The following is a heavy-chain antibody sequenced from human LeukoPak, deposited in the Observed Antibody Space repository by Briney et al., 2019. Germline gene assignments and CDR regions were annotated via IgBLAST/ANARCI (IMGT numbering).Heavy chain of an antibody. CDR2: ISSDGSTT. V-gene: IGHV3-30-3*01. CDR1: GFTFSSSA. CDR3: AKDPREVTPY. D-gene: IGHD2-21*02. J-gene: IGHJ4*02. Sequence: GRSLTLSCAASGFTFSSSAMHWVRQAPGKGLEWVALISSDGSTTYFPDSVKGRFSISRDNSKNTLYLQMNSLRAEDTAVYYCAKDPREVTPYWGQGTLVTVSS.